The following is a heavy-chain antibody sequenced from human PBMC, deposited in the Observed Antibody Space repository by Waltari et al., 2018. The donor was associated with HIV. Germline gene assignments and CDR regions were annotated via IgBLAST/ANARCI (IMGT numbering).Heavy chain of an antibody. V-gene: IGHV4-39*01. CDR1: GGSISGNRHY. D-gene: IGHD3-16*01. CDR3: ARVSAWFRLEGGFV. Sequence: QLQLQESGPGLVKPSETVSLTCTVSGGSISGNRHYWGWIRQPPVKGLEWIGSIYYSGNTYYKPPRQCRITMAVDTSKNQFFLVRRSVSAADTAGCYFARVSAWFRLEGGFVWGQGSTVTVSS. CDR2: IYYSGNT. J-gene: IGHJ6*02.